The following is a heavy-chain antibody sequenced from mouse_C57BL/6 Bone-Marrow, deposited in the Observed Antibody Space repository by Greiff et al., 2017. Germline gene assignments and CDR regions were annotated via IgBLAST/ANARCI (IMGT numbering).Heavy chain of an antibody. Sequence: QVQLQQSGAELAKPGASVKLSCKASGYTFTSYWMHWVKQRPGQGLEWIGYINPSSGYTKYNQKFKDKATLTADKSSSTASMQLRSLTYEDSAVYYGARSVYYGSSYVGFAYWGQGTLVTVSA. CDR3: ARSVYYGSSYVGFAY. J-gene: IGHJ3*01. V-gene: IGHV1-7*01. CDR2: INPSSGYT. D-gene: IGHD1-1*01. CDR1: GYTFTSYW.